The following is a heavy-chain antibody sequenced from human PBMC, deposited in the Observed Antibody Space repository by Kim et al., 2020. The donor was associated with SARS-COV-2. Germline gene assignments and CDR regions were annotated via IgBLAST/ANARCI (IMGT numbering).Heavy chain of an antibody. CDR2: IYYSGST. Sequence: SETLSLTCTVSCGSISSSSYYWGWIRQPPGKGLEWIGSIYYSGSTYYNPSLKSRVTISVDTSKNQFSLKLSSVTAADTAVYYCARSGLKRITIFGVDPHDGNAFDIWGQGTMVTVSS. J-gene: IGHJ3*02. V-gene: IGHV4-39*01. CDR3: ARSGLKRITIFGVDPHDGNAFDI. CDR1: CGSISSSSYY. D-gene: IGHD3-3*01.